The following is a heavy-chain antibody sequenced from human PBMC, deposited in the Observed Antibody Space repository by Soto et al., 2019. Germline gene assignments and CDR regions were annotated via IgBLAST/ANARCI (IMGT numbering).Heavy chain of an antibody. CDR2: IYYSGST. CDR3: ARRYGYYFDY. Sequence: SETLSLTCTVFGGSISSYYWSWIRQPPGKGLEWIGYIYYSGSTNYNPSLKSRVTISVDTSKNQLSLKLSSVTAADTAVYYCARRYGYYFDYWGQGTLVTVSS. D-gene: IGHD4-17*01. J-gene: IGHJ4*02. CDR1: GGSISSYY. V-gene: IGHV4-59*08.